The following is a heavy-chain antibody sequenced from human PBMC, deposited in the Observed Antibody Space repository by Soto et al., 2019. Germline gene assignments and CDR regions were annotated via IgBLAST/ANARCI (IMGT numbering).Heavy chain of an antibody. J-gene: IGHJ4*02. CDR3: ARDRAAMGDY. V-gene: IGHV3-7*01. D-gene: IGHD5-18*01. Sequence: GGSLRLSCAASGFTFSSYSMNWVRQAPGKGLEWVANIKQDGSEKYYVDSVKGRFTISRDNAKNSLYLQMNSLRAEDTAVYYCARDRAAMGDYWGQGTLVTVSS. CDR1: GFTFSSYS. CDR2: IKQDGSEK.